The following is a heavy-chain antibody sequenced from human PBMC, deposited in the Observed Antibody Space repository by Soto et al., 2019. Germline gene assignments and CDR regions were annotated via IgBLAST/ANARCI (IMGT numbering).Heavy chain of an antibody. J-gene: IGHJ4*02. D-gene: IGHD3-3*01. CDR1: ADSFSSYG. V-gene: IGHV1-69*01. CDR3: ARVFPDGWVEPGVVRGYLDT. CDR2: IIPIFGTT. Sequence: QVQLVQSGAEVKEPGSAVKVACKAPADSFSSYGISWVRQAPGQGLEWMGGIIPIFGTTNYAEKFQGRVTITADESTNTAYMELSRRRSEDTALYYCARVFPDGWVEPGVVRGYLDTWGRGPLVTVSS.